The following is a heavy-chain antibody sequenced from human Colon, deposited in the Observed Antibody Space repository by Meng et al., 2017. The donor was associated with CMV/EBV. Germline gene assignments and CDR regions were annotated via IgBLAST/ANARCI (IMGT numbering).Heavy chain of an antibody. CDR3: ARGRNGWLLPLDS. CDR2: LNHSGST. D-gene: IGHD3-3*01. J-gene: IGHJ4*02. CDR1: GGSFNAYY. Sequence: VQLPQWGAGLLKPSETLSLTCAISGGSFNAYYFTWIRQSPGKGLEWIGELNHSGSTNYNPSLKSRVTISIDTSKRHFSLRLTSVTAADTAVYYCARGRNGWLLPLDSWGQGTLVTVSS. V-gene: IGHV4-34*01.